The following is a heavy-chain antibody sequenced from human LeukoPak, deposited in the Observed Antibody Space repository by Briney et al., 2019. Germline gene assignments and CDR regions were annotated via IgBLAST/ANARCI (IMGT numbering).Heavy chain of an antibody. CDR3: ARDRFPYDSSGYYYFDY. CDR2: INPNSGGT. Sequence: ASVQVSCKASGYTFTGYYMHWVRQAPGQGLEWMVWINPNSGGTNYAQKFQGWVTMTRDTSISTAYMELSRLRSDDTAVHYCARDRFPYDSSGYYYFDYWGQGTLVTVSS. D-gene: IGHD3-22*01. J-gene: IGHJ4*02. CDR1: GYTFTGYY. V-gene: IGHV1-2*04.